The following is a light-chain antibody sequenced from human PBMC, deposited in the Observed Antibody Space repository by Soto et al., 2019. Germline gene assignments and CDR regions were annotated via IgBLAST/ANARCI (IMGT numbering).Light chain of an antibody. J-gene: IGKJ1*01. CDR3: MQGTHWPRT. Sequence: DVVMTQSPLSLPVTLGQPASISCRSSQSLVYSDGNSYLTWFQQRPGQSPRRLIYKVSNRDSGVPDRFNGSGSGTDFTLKISRVEADDVGIYYCMQGTHWPRTFGQGTKVEI. CDR2: KVS. V-gene: IGKV2-30*01. CDR1: QSLVYSDGNSY.